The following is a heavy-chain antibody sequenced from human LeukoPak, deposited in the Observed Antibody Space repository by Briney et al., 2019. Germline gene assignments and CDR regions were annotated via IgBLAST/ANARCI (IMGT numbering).Heavy chain of an antibody. Sequence: PGGSLRLSCAASGFTFSSYGMHWVRQAPGKGLEWVAFIRYDGSNKYYADSVKGRFTISRDNSRNTLYLQMNSLRAEDTAVYYCAKGGRSGWYEYFQHWGQGTLVTVSS. CDR1: GFTFSSYG. CDR2: IRYDGSNK. J-gene: IGHJ1*01. D-gene: IGHD6-19*01. V-gene: IGHV3-30*02. CDR3: AKGGRSGWYEYFQH.